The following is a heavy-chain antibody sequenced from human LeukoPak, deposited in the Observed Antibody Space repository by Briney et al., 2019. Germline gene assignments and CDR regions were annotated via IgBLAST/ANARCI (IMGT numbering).Heavy chain of an antibody. Sequence: PGASLRLSCAASGFTFSNYGMTLVRPAPGKGVEWVSAIRESGDTTYYADSVKGRFTISRENSKTTLYLQMTSRRAHDTAVYFCAKVAGVADYYYYCMDVWGQGSSASVSS. CDR1: GFTFSNYG. CDR3: AKVAGVADYYYYCMDV. J-gene: IGHJ6*02. V-gene: IGHV3-23*01. CDR2: IRESGDTT.